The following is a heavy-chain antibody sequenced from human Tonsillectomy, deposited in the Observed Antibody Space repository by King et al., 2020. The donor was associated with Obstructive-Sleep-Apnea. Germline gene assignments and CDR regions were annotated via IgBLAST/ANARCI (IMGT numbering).Heavy chain of an antibody. V-gene: IGHV4-39*07. CDR3: ARESYCGRDCYYFRRNAYFDY. D-gene: IGHD2-21*02. CDR1: GDSINSTDYY. CDR2: IYYSGST. Sequence: QLQESGPGLVKPSGTLSLTCTVSGDSINSTDYYWGWIRQPPGKGLEWIGTIYYSGSTYYNPSLESRVTISLDTSKSQISLGLRFVTAADTAMYYCARESYCGRDCYYFRRNAYFDYWGQGALVAVSS. J-gene: IGHJ4*02.